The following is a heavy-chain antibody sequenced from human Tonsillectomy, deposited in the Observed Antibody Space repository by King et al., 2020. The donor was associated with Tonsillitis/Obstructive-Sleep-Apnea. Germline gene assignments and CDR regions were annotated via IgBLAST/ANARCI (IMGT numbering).Heavy chain of an antibody. CDR3: ARLEGYPPYFDY. Sequence: VQLQESGPGLVKPSETLSLTCTVSGGSINSYYWSWIRQPPGKGLEWIGYIYYSGSTNYNPSLKSRVSVSVDTSKNQFSLRLSSVTAADTAVYYCARLEGYPPYFDYWGQGTLVTVSS. CDR1: GGSINSYY. J-gene: IGHJ4*02. V-gene: IGHV4-59*08. D-gene: IGHD5-12*01. CDR2: IYYSGST.